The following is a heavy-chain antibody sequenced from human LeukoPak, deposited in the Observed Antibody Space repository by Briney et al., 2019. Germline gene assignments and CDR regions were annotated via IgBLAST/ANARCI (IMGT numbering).Heavy chain of an antibody. CDR2: INPNSDGT. J-gene: IGHJ3*02. V-gene: IGHV1-2*02. CDR1: GFTFTSYG. CDR3: ARPLSHLWDAFDI. Sequence: GGSLRLSCAASGFTFTSYGMHWVRQAPGQGLEWMGWINPNSDGTIYAQKFQGRVTMTRDTSISTAYMELSRLRSDDTAVYYCARPLSHLWDAFDIWGQGTLVTVSS. D-gene: IGHD2/OR15-2a*01.